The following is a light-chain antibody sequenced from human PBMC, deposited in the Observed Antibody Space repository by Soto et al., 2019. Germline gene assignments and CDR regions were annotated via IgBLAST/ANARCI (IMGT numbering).Light chain of an antibody. CDR1: QSVSRY. J-gene: IGKJ5*01. CDR2: DAS. V-gene: IGKV3-11*01. CDR3: QQRRNSIP. Sequence: EIVLTQTKTTLSLSPGERATLSCRASQSVSRYLAWYQQKPGQAPRLLIYDASNRATGIPARFSGSGSGTDFTLTICSLEPDDFAVYYCQQRRNSIPFGQGTRLEI.